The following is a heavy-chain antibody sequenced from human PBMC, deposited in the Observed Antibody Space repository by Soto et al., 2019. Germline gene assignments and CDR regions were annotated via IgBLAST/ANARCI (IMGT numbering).Heavy chain of an antibody. Sequence: SETLSLTCAVSGSPISPYYWTWIRQPPGKGLEWIGYVYNSGSTNYNPSLKSRVTISEDTSKSQFSLKVNSMTAADTAVYYCARYRREAVAGYTLDNWGQGILVTVSS. CDR1: GSPISPYY. CDR3: ARYRREAVAGYTLDN. J-gene: IGHJ4*02. CDR2: VYNSGST. V-gene: IGHV4-59*01. D-gene: IGHD6-13*01.